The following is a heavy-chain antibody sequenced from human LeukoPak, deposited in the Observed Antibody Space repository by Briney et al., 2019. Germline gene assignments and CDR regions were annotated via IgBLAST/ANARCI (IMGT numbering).Heavy chain of an antibody. CDR1: GVSISSYY. D-gene: IGHD3-9*01. J-gene: IGHJ5*02. CDR2: IYYSGST. Sequence: SETLSLTCTVSGVSISSYYWSWIWQPPGKGMDWIGYIYYSGSTNYNPSPKSRVTISLYTSKNQFSLTLSSVTAAATAVYYCARMGYDILTGYLNWCDPWGRGTRVSVSS. V-gene: IGHV4-59*01. CDR3: ARMGYDILTGYLNWCDP.